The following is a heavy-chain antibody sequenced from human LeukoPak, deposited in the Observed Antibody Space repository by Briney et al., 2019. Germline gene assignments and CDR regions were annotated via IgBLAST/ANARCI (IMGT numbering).Heavy chain of an antibody. Sequence: SETLSLTCTVSGGSISSSSYYWGWIRQPPGKGLEWIGSIYYSGSTYYNPPLKSRVTISVDTSKNQFSLKLSSVTAADTAVYYCARRPPVGNWFDPWGQGTLVTVSS. CDR1: GGSISSSSYY. D-gene: IGHD1-26*01. J-gene: IGHJ5*02. CDR2: IYYSGST. CDR3: ARRPPVGNWFDP. V-gene: IGHV4-39*01.